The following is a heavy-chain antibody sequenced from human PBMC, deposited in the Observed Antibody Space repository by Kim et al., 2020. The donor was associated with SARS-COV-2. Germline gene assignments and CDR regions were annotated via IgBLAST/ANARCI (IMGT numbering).Heavy chain of an antibody. D-gene: IGHD3-10*01. Sequence: GGSLRLSCAASGFSFSTLWMHWVRQAPGKGLVWVSYINGAGTKTDYADSVRGRFTISRDNAKNTVSLQMNSLRAEDTAVYYCVRGGPGTGTDHWGQGTLVTVSS. CDR3: VRGGPGTGTDH. CDR2: INGAGTKT. J-gene: IGHJ4*02. V-gene: IGHV3-74*01. CDR1: GFSFSTLW.